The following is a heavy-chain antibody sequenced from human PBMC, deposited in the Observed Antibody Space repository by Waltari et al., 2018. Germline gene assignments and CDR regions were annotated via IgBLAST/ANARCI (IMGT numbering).Heavy chain of an antibody. CDR3: ARSGAAGTGVLDY. CDR1: GGSISSGSYY. J-gene: IGHJ4*02. V-gene: IGHV4-61*02. CDR2: IYTSGST. Sequence: QVQLQESGPGLVKPSQTLSLTCTVSGGSISSGSYYWSWLRQPAGKGLEWIGRIYTSGSTNYNPSLKSRVTISVDTSKNQFSLKLSSVTAADTAVYYCARSGAAGTGVLDYWGQGTLVTVSS. D-gene: IGHD6-13*01.